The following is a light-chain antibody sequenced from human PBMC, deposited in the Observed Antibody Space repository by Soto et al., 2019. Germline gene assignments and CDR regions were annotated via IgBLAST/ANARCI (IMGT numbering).Light chain of an antibody. CDR1: QGIDTS. CDR3: QQVNSYPLT. CDR2: AAS. V-gene: IGKV1-9*01. J-gene: IGKJ4*01. Sequence: ILLTQSPASLSASLGDRVTITCRASQGIDTSLAWYQQKPGKAPKLLIYAASNFQSGVPSRFSGSGYGTHFNLTISSLQTEDFATYYCQQVNSYPLTFGGGTKVDIK.